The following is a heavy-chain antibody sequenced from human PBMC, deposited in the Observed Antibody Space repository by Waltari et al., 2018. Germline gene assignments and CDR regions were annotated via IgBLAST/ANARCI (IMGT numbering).Heavy chain of an antibody. V-gene: IGHV4-39*01. J-gene: IGHJ6*03. Sequence: QLQLQESGPGLVKPSETLSLTCTVSGGSISSGADYGGCVPHPPGQGLEWIGSISHSRRTYYNPSLTSLKSRLTISIDTSKKQFSLMVTSVTAADTAVYFCARGKTNHDYLDVWGKGTTVTVSS. CDR3: ARGKTNHDYLDV. CDR1: GGSISSGADY. CDR2: ISHSRRT. D-gene: IGHD4-17*01.